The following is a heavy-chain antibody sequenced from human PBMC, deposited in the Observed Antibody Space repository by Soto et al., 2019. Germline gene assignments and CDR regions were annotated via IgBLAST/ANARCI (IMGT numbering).Heavy chain of an antibody. V-gene: IGHV5-10-1*01. Sequence: GESLKISCKGSGYSFTSYWISWVRQMPGKGLERMGRIDPSDSYTNYSPSFQGHVTISADKSISTAYLQWSSLKASDTAMYYCARHPITVTTSYYGMDVWGQGTTVTVYS. CDR3: ARHPITVTTSYYGMDV. D-gene: IGHD4-17*01. J-gene: IGHJ6*02. CDR1: GYSFTSYW. CDR2: IDPSDSYT.